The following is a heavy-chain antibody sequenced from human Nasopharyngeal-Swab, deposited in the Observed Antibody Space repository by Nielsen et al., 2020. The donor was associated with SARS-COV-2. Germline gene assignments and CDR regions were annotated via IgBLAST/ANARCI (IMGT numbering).Heavy chain of an antibody. V-gene: IGHV1-2*06. CDR2: INPNSGGT. CDR3: ARPDSSSSVFDY. D-gene: IGHD6-6*01. J-gene: IGHJ4*02. CDR1: GYTFTGYY. Sequence: ASVKVSCKASGYTFTGYYMHWVRQAPGQGLEWMGRINPNSGGTNYAQKFQGRVTMTRDTSISTAYMELSRLRSDDTAVYYCARPDSSSSVFDYWGQGTLATVSS.